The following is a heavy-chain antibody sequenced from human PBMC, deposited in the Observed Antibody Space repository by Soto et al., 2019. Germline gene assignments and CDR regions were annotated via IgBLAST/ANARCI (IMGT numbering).Heavy chain of an antibody. J-gene: IGHJ6*02. Sequence: SDTLSLTCTVSGRAISSSSYYWGWIRQPPGKGLEWIGSIYYSGSTYYNPSLKSRVTISVDTSKNQFSLKLSSVTAADTAVYYCARLLSDNYYYYCGMDVWGQGTTVT. D-gene: IGHD3-16*02. CDR3: ARLLSDNYYYYCGMDV. V-gene: IGHV4-39*01. CDR1: GRAISSSSYY. CDR2: IYYSGST.